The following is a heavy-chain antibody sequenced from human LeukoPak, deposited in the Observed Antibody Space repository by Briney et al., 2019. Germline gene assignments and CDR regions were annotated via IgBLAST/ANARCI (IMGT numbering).Heavy chain of an antibody. D-gene: IGHD1-26*01. CDR3: ARNRYSGSYGVDY. V-gene: IGHV3-7*05. J-gene: IGHJ4*02. CDR1: GFTFSSYW. CDR2: IKQDGSEK. Sequence: PGGSLILSCAASGFTFSSYWMSWVRQAPGKGLEWVANIKQDGSEKYYVDSVKGRFTISRDNAKNSLYLQMNSLRAEDTAVYYCARNRYSGSYGVDYWGQGTLVTVSS.